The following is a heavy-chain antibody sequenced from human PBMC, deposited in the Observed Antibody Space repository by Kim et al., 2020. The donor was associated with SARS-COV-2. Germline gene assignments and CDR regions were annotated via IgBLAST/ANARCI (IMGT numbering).Heavy chain of an antibody. J-gene: IGHJ4*02. CDR1: GGSISSGGYY. Sequence: SETLSLTCTVSGGSISSGGYYWSWIRQHPGKGLEWIGYMYHSGSTYYNPSLKSRVNISVDTSKNQLSLKLSSVTDADTAVYYCARVLPVTSSWHIFDYWGRGTLVTVSS. CDR3: ARVLPVTSSWHIFDY. D-gene: IGHD6-13*01. CDR2: MYHSGST. V-gene: IGHV4-31*03.